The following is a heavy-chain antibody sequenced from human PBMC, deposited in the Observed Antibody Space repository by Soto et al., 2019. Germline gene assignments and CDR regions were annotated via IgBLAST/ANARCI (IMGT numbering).Heavy chain of an antibody. J-gene: IGHJ6*02. D-gene: IGHD6-19*01. V-gene: IGHV1-3*01. CDR2: INAGNGNT. CDR1: GYTFTRYA. Sequence: ASVKVSCKASGYTFTRYAMHWVRQAPGQRLEWMGWINAGNGNTKYSQKFQGRVTITRDTSASTAYMELSSLRSEDTAVYYCASVVGWYYYYGMDVWGQGTTVTGSS. CDR3: ASVVGWYYYYGMDV.